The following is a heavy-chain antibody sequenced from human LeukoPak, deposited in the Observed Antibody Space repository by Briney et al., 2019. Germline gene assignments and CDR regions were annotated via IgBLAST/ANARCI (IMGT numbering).Heavy chain of an antibody. CDR3: AKGDYSSVPRTPFDY. CDR2: ISGSGGST. Sequence: GGSLGLSCAASGFTFSSYAMSWVRQAPGKGLEWVSAISGSGGSTYYADSVKGRLTISRDNSKNTLYLQMNSLRAEDTAVYYCAKGDYSSVPRTPFDYWGQGTLVTVSS. V-gene: IGHV3-23*01. J-gene: IGHJ4*02. D-gene: IGHD6-25*01. CDR1: GFTFSSYA.